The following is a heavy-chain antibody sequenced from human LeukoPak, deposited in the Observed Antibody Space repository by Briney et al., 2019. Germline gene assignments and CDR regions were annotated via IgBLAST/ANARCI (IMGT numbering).Heavy chain of an antibody. CDR1: GFTFGNFA. CDR2: INSDGDGT. CDR3: AKAGTDGLTHNNYYMDV. Sequence: PRRSLRLSCAASGFTFGNFAMRWVRHVPGKGLEWVSAINSDGDGTYYADSVKGRFIITRDNSENTVYLQMNNLRAEDTALYFCAKAGTDGLTHNNYYMDVWGKGTTVTVSS. V-gene: IGHV3-23*01. D-gene: IGHD5-24*01. J-gene: IGHJ6*03.